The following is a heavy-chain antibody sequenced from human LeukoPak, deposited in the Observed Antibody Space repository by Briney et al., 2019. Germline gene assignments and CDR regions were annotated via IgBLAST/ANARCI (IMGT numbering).Heavy chain of an antibody. Sequence: SETLSLTCSVSGGSVSSGSYYWSWIRQPPGKGLEWIGDIYYSGSTNYNPSLKSRVTISVDTSKNQFSLKLSSVTAADTAVYYCVRDRELFYWGQGTLVTVSS. V-gene: IGHV4-61*01. J-gene: IGHJ4*02. CDR1: GGSVSSGSYY. CDR2: IYYSGST. CDR3: VRDRELFY. D-gene: IGHD1-7*01.